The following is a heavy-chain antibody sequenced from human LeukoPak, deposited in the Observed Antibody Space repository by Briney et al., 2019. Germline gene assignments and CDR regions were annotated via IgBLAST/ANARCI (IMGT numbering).Heavy chain of an antibody. CDR1: GXTFSSYA. V-gene: IGHV3-48*03. CDR2: ISSSGSTI. D-gene: IGHD3-9*01. Sequence: GGSLRLSCAASGXTFSSYAMSWVRQAPGKGPEWVSYISSSGSTIYYADSVKGRFTISRDNAKNSLYLQMNSLRAEDTAVYYCAREGTNYDILTGYYTYFDYWGQGTLVTVSS. CDR3: AREGTNYDILTGYYTYFDY. J-gene: IGHJ4*02.